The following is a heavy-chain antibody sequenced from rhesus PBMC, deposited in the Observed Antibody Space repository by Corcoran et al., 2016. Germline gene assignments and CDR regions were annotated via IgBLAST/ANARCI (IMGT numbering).Heavy chain of an antibody. Sequence: EVELVETGGGLVQPGGSLRLSCAASGFTFSSYGMSGGRQAPGKGLGGVYGISYTGGSTYYADSVNGRLTITRDNSKNTVSLQMNSLGAEDTAVYYCAKAGYSSNYPEYVEFWGQGALVTVSS. CDR1: GFTFSSYG. CDR3: AKAGYSSNYPEYVEF. CDR2: ISYTGGST. J-gene: IGHJ1*01. V-gene: IGHV3S5*01. D-gene: IGHD6-43*01.